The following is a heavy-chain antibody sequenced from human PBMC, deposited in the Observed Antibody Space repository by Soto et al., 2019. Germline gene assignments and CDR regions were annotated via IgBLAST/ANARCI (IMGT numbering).Heavy chain of an antibody. V-gene: IGHV4-4*07. CDR3: TSDSFGVVNHY. CDR1: GDSISSYY. Sequence: KPSETLSLTCTVSGDSISSYYLSWIRQPAGKGLEWIGRIYPGGSTNYNPSLKSRVTMSGDTSKNHFSLRLSSVTAADTAVYYCTSDSFGVVNHYWGQGTLVTVSS. D-gene: IGHD3-3*01. CDR2: IYPGGST. J-gene: IGHJ4*02.